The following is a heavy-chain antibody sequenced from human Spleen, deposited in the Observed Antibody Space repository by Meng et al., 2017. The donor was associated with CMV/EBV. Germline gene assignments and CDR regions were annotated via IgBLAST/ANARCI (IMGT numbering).Heavy chain of an antibody. J-gene: IGHJ4*02. D-gene: IGHD2-2*01. Sequence: GESLKISCAASGFTFSGYEMNWVRQAPGKGLEWVSVISGSGDSTYYADSVKGRFTISRDNSKSTLYLQVNSLRAGDTAVYYCARPHLGYCSSTSCYNYFDDWGQGTLVTVSS. V-gene: IGHV3-23*01. CDR3: ARPHLGYCSSTSCYNYFDD. CDR2: ISGSGDST. CDR1: GFTFSGYE.